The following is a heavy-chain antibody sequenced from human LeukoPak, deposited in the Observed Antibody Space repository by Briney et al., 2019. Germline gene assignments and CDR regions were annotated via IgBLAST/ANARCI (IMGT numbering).Heavy chain of an antibody. V-gene: IGHV3-23*01. CDR1: GFTFSSYA. CDR2: ISGSGGST. Sequence: GGSLRLSCAASGFTFSSYAMSWVRQAPGKGLEWVSAISGSGGSTYYADSVKGRFTISRDNSKNTLYLQMNCLRAEDTAVYYCATLPPGPGYCSGGSCPYWGQGTLVTVSS. J-gene: IGHJ4*02. CDR3: ATLPPGPGYCSGGSCPY. D-gene: IGHD2-15*01.